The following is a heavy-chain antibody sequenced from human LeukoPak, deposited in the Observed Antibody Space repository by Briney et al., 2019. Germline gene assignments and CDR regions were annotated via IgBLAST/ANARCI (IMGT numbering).Heavy chain of an antibody. CDR2: ISSASGSI. D-gene: IGHD2-2*01. CDR1: GFTFSSYS. V-gene: IGHV3-48*04. CDR3: AKDLGLVPAASYYYGMDV. Sequence: GGSLRLSCAASGFTFSSYSMNWVRQAPGKGLEWVSYISSASGSIYYADSVKGRFTISRDNAKNSLYLQMNSLRAEDTALYYCAKDLGLVPAASYYYGMDVWGQGTTVTVSS. J-gene: IGHJ6*02.